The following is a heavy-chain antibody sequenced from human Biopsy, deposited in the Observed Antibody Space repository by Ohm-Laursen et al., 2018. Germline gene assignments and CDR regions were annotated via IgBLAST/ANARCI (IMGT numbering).Heavy chain of an antibody. J-gene: IGHJ4*02. V-gene: IGHV4-59*08. D-gene: IGHD2-15*01. CDR1: GGSISSFY. CDR3: ARRGSGGRSFEH. Sequence: PPGTLSLTCAVSGGSISSFYWTWIRQPPGKGPEWIGDISDSGSTNYKPSLKGRVIISVDTSKNQFSLNLSSVTAADTAVYYCARRGSGGRSFEHWGQGTLVTVSS. CDR2: ISDSGST.